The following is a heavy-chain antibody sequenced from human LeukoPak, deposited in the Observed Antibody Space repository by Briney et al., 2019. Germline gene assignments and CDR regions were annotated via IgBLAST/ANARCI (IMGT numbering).Heavy chain of an antibody. J-gene: IGHJ4*02. CDR3: AKDRGSWYSTIRSSGNY. CDR2: ISGSGGST. Sequence: GGSLRLSCAASGFTFSSYAMSWVRQAPGKGLEWVLAISGSGGSTYYADSVKGRFTISRDNSKNTLYLQMNSLRAEDTAVYYCAKDRGSWYSTIRSSGNYWGQGTLVTVSS. D-gene: IGHD6-13*01. V-gene: IGHV3-23*01. CDR1: GFTFSSYA.